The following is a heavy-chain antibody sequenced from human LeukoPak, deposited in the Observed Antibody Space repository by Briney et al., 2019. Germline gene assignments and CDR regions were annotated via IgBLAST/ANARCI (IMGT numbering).Heavy chain of an antibody. CDR1: GYTFTSYG. J-gene: IGHJ6*04. CDR3: ATENSGSPPWNV. V-gene: IGHV1-18*01. CDR2: ISAYNGNT. Sequence: GASVKVSCKASGYTFTSYGISWVRQAPGQGLEWMGWISAYNGNTNYAQKLQGRVTMTEDTSTDTAYMELSSLRSEDTAVYYCATENSGSPPWNVWGKGTTVTVSS. D-gene: IGHD1-26*01.